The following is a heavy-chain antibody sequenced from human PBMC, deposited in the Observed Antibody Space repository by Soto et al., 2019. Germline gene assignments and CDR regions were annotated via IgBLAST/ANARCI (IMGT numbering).Heavy chain of an antibody. CDR1: GGSISSGDYY. V-gene: IGHV4-30-4*01. CDR2: IYYSGST. D-gene: IGHD3-22*01. CDR3: ARTYDDSGPNSGGYGFDI. J-gene: IGHJ3*02. Sequence: SETLSLTCTVSGGSISSGDYYWSWIRQPPGKGLEWIGSIYYSGSTYYNPSLKSRVTISVDTSKNQFSLKLSSVTAADTAVYYCARTYDDSGPNSGGYGFDIWGQGTMVTVSS.